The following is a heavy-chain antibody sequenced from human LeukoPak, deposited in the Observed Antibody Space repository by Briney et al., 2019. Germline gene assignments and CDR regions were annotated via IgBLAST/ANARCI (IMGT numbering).Heavy chain of an antibody. D-gene: IGHD1-1*01. Sequence: SQTLSLTCTVSGGSISSGSYYWSWIRQPAGKGLEWIGRIYTSGSTNYNPSLKSRVTISVDTSKNQFSLKLSSVTAADTAVYYCARVSWFPGTSYYYMDVWGKGTTVTVSS. V-gene: IGHV4-61*02. CDR2: IYTSGST. CDR1: GGSISSGSYY. J-gene: IGHJ6*03. CDR3: ARVSWFPGTSYYYMDV.